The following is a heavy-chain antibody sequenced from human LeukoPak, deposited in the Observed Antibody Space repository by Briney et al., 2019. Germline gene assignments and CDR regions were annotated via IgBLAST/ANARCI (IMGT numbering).Heavy chain of an antibody. D-gene: IGHD5-18*01. CDR3: ARGPLGHSYGPDY. CDR2: INHSGST. CDR1: GGSFSGYY. Sequence: PSETLSLTCAVYGGSFSGYYWSWIRQPPGKGLEWIGEINHSGSTNYNPSLKSRVTISVDTSKNQFSLKLSSVTAADTAVYYCARGPLGHSYGPDYWGQGTLVTVSS. J-gene: IGHJ4*02. V-gene: IGHV4-34*01.